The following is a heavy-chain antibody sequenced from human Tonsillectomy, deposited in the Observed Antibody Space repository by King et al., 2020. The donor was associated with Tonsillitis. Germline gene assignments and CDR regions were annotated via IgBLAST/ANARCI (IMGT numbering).Heavy chain of an antibody. CDR2: INPSGGST. D-gene: IGHD6-13*01. Sequence: VQLVQSGAEVKKPGASVKVSCKASGYTFTNYYMHWVRQAPGQGLEWMGIINPSGGSTSYAQKFQGRVTMTRDTSTSTVYMELSSLRSEDTAVYYCARDPSSSWSTDDLDIWGQGTMVTVSS. J-gene: IGHJ3*02. V-gene: IGHV1-46*03. CDR1: GYTFTNYY. CDR3: ARDPSSSWSTDDLDI.